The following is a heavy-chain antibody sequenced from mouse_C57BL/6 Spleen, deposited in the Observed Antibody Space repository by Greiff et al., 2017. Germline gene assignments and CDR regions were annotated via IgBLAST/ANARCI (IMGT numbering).Heavy chain of an antibody. Sequence: EVMLVESGGGLVKPGGSLKLSCAASGFTFSSYAMSWVRQTPEKRLEWVATISDGGSYTYYPDNVKGRCTISRDNAKNNLYLQMSHLRSEDTAMYYCARYYYGSSYGYFDYWGQGTTLTVSS. J-gene: IGHJ2*01. V-gene: IGHV5-4*03. D-gene: IGHD1-1*01. CDR1: GFTFSSYA. CDR3: ARYYYGSSYGYFDY. CDR2: ISDGGSYT.